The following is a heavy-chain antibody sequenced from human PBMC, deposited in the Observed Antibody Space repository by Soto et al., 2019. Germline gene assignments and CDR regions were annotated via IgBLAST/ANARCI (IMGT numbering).Heavy chain of an antibody. Sequence: PSETLSLTCTVSGGSVSSGSYYWSWIRQPPGKGLEWIGYIYYSGSTNYNHSLKSRVTISVDTSKNQFSLKLSSVTAADTAVYYCARDQRDYGGPNWYFDLWGRGTLVTVSS. J-gene: IGHJ2*01. CDR1: GGSVSSGSYY. D-gene: IGHD4-17*01. CDR2: IYYSGST. CDR3: ARDQRDYGGPNWYFDL. V-gene: IGHV4-61*01.